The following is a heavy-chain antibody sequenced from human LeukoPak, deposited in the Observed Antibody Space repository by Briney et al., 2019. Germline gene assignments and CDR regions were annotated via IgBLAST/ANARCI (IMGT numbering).Heavy chain of an antibody. CDR3: AKEDGDYYYYYMDV. CDR2: ISGSGGST. D-gene: IGHD4-17*01. V-gene: IGHV3-23*01. J-gene: IGHJ6*03. Sequence: GGSLRLSCAASGFTFSSYGTSWVRQAPGKGLEWVSAISGSGGSTYYADSVKGRFTISRDNSKNTLYLQMNSLRAEDTAVYYCAKEDGDYYYYYMDVWGKGTTVTISS. CDR1: GFTFSSYG.